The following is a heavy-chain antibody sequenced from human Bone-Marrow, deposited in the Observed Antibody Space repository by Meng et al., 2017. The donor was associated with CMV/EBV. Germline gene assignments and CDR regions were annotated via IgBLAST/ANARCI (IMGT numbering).Heavy chain of an antibody. D-gene: IGHD2-21*02. J-gene: IGHJ4*02. CDR3: ARGGLRFLLEHFDY. CDR2: ISDGGTEI. Sequence: GESLKISCAASGFTFSDHYMSWIRQAPGKGPEWVSYISDGGTEIYYAASVKGRFTISRDNAKNSLYLQMNSLRAEDTAVYYCARGGLRFLLEHFDYWGQGTLVTVSS. V-gene: IGHV3-11*04. CDR1: GFTFSDHY.